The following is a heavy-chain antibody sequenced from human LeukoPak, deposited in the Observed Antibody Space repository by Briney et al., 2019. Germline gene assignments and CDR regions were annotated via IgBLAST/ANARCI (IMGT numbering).Heavy chain of an antibody. CDR2: ISSSSSYI. V-gene: IGHV3-21*01. J-gene: IGHJ2*01. CDR3: ARASAAAGTDWYFDL. Sequence: GGSLRLSCAASGFTFSSYWMSWVRQAPGKGLEWVSSISSSSSYIYYADSVKGRFTISRDNAKNSLYLQMNSLRAEDTAVYYCARASAAAGTDWYFDLWGRGTLVTVSS. CDR1: GFTFSSYW. D-gene: IGHD6-13*01.